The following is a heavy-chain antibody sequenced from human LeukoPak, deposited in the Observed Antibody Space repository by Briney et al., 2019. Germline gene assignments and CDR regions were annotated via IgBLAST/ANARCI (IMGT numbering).Heavy chain of an antibody. CDR3: AKSSSSYSSSWLVNY. Sequence: GGSLRLSCAASGFTFSSYAVNWVRQAPGKGLEWVSAISGSGGGTYYADSVRGRFTISRDNSKNTLYLQMNSLRAEDTAVCYCAKSSSSYSSSWLVNYWGQGTLVTVSS. CDR2: ISGSGGGT. J-gene: IGHJ4*02. D-gene: IGHD6-13*01. CDR1: GFTFSSYA. V-gene: IGHV3-23*01.